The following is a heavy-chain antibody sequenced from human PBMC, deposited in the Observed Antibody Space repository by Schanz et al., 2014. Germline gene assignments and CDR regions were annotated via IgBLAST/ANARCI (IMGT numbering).Heavy chain of an antibody. CDR2: VFPNGIT. CDR3: ARDTTWRLDL. CDR1: GGSIRSGTYY. D-gene: IGHD1-1*01. J-gene: IGHJ2*01. V-gene: IGHV4-61*02. Sequence: QVQLQESGPGLVKPSQTLSLTCTVSGGSIRSGTYYWSWIRQPAGKALEWVGRVFPNGITNYNPAHKRRITISLNTTNTQFSLTLTPLTAADTAVYYCARDTTWRLDLWGRGTLVTVSS.